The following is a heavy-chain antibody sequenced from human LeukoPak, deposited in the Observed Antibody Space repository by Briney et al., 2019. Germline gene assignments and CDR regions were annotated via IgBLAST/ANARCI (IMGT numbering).Heavy chain of an antibody. CDR2: INPTTVGT. D-gene: IGHD6-13*01. CDR3: AREYSSSSHYYYYMDV. V-gene: IGHV1-2*02. J-gene: IGHJ6*03. CDR1: GYTFTGYY. Sequence: ASVKVSCKASGYTFTGYYIHWVRQAPGQGLEWMGWINPTTVGTNYAQKFQGRVTMTRDTSISTAYMELSRLTSDDTAVYYCAREYSSSSHYYYYMDVWGKGTTVTVSS.